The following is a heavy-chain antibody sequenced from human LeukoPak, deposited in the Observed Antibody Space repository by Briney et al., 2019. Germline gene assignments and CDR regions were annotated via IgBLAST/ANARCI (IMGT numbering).Heavy chain of an antibody. CDR1: GGSISSRSYY. Sequence: PSETLSLTCTVSGGSISSRSYYWGWIRQPPGKGLEWIASIYYSGNTYYNPSLKSRVTISGDTSKNQFSLKLSSVTAADTAVYYCAGEARTAFDYWGQGTLVTVSS. CDR3: AGEARTAFDY. CDR2: IYYSGNT. J-gene: IGHJ4*02. V-gene: IGHV4-39*07.